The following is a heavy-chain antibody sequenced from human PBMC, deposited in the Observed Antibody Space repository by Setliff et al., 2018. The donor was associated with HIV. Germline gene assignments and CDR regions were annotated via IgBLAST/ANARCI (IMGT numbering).Heavy chain of an antibody. Sequence: GGSLRLSCAASGFTFRSYWMHWVRQAPGRGLEWVSGISWNSGNLGYAVSVKGRFTISRDNAKNSLYLQMNSLRAEDTAVYYCASGGFGGVIPTNPYYYYMDVWGKGTTVTVSS. CDR2: ISWNSGNL. CDR1: GFTFRSYW. J-gene: IGHJ6*03. D-gene: IGHD3-16*02. CDR3: ASGGFGGVIPTNPYYYYMDV. V-gene: IGHV3-21*01.